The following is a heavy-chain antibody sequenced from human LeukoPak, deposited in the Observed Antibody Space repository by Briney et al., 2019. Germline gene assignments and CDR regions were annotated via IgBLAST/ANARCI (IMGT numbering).Heavy chain of an antibody. Sequence: GGSLRLSCAASGFTFSSYIMNWVRQAPGKGLEWVSSISSSSNYIYYADSVKGRFTISRDNAKNSLYLQMNSLRAEDTAVYYCARDLRAPTVVTPSWGQGTLVTVSS. CDR1: GFTFSSYI. CDR3: ARDLRAPTVVTPS. J-gene: IGHJ4*02. CDR2: ISSSSNYI. D-gene: IGHD4-23*01. V-gene: IGHV3-21*01.